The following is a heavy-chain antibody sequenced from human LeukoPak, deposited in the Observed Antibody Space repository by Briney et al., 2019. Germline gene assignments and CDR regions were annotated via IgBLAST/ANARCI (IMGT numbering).Heavy chain of an antibody. CDR3: AINYGNSRPYYDY. Sequence: GGSLRLSCATSGFTFSDYPMAWVRQGPGKGLEWVSAISGDGRYTLYADAVKGRYTISRDNSKNTLFLQMSSLRTEDTAVYYCAINYGNSRPYYDYWGQGILVTVSS. CDR2: ISGDGRYT. CDR1: GFTFSDYP. V-gene: IGHV3-23*01. D-gene: IGHD4-11*01. J-gene: IGHJ4*02.